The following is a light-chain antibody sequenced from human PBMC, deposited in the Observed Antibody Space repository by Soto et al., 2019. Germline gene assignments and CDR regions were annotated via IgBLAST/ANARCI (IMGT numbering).Light chain of an antibody. CDR2: DVS. V-gene: IGLV2-11*01. J-gene: IGLJ1*01. CDR1: SSDVRGYNY. CDR3: CSYAGSYPFKV. Sequence: QSALTQPRSVSGSPGQSVTISCTGTSSDVRGYNYVSWYQQHPGKAPKLMIYDVSKRPSGVPDRFSGSKSGNTASLTISGLQAEDEADYYSCSYAGSYPFKVFGTGTKLTVL.